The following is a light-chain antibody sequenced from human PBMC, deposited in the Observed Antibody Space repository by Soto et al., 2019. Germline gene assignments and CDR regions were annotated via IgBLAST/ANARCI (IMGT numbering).Light chain of an antibody. V-gene: IGKV3-15*01. J-gene: IGKJ4*01. CDR3: LRYCIWPLT. CDR1: QSVTNN. Sequence: IVMTQSPATLSVSPGERATLSCRASQSVTNNWLAWYQQKPGQAPRLLIYGVSTRATGIPARFSGSGSGAEFTLTISSLQSEDFAVYYCLRYCIWPLTFGGGTKVEIK. CDR2: GVS.